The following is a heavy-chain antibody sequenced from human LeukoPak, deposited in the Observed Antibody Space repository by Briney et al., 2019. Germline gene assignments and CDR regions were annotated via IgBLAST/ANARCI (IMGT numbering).Heavy chain of an antibody. Sequence: SSETLSLTCTVSGGSISSYYGSWIRQPPGKGLEWIGYIYYSGSTNYNPSLKSRVTISVDTSKNQFSLNLSSVTAADTAVYYCARGALAVTDFDYWGQGTLVTVSS. D-gene: IGHD4-11*01. CDR3: ARGALAVTDFDY. J-gene: IGHJ4*02. V-gene: IGHV4-59*01. CDR2: IYYSGST. CDR1: GGSISSYY.